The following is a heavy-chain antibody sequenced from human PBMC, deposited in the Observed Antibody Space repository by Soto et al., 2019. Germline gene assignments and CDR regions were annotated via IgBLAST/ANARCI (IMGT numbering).Heavy chain of an antibody. J-gene: IGHJ4*02. CDR1: GGSISSGGYY. CDR3: ARVRTYYYDSSGYYYYFDY. V-gene: IGHV4-31*03. CDR2: IYYSGST. D-gene: IGHD3-22*01. Sequence: QVQLQESGPGLVKPSQTLSLTCTVSGGSISSGGYYWSWIRQHPGKGLEWIGYIYYSGSTYYNPSLKSRVTRSVDTSKNQFSLKLSSVTAADTAVYYCARVRTYYYDSSGYYYYFDYWGQGTLVTVSS.